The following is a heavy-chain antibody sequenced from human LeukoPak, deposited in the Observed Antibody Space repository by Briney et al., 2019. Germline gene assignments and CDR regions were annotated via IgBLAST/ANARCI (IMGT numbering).Heavy chain of an antibody. CDR2: ISGSAGST. Sequence: GGSLRLSCAASGFTFSNYAMSWVRQAPGKGLEWVSAISGSAGSTYYADSVKGRFTISRDNSKNTLYLQMNSLRAEDTAVYYCAKHLRGATTGSYFDYWGQGTLVTVSS. J-gene: IGHJ4*02. D-gene: IGHD1-26*01. CDR1: GFTFSNYA. V-gene: IGHV3-23*01. CDR3: AKHLRGATTGSYFDY.